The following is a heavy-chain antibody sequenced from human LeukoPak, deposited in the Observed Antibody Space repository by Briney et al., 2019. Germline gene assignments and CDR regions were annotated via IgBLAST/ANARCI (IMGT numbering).Heavy chain of an antibody. D-gene: IGHD3-10*01. CDR1: GGSISSGSYY. V-gene: IGHV4-61*02. CDR2: IYTSGRT. Sequence: SETLSLTCTVSGGSISSGSYYWSWLRQPAGKGLEWIGRIYTSGRTNYNPSLKSRVTISVDRSKNQFSLKLSSVTAADTAVYYCARGEYGSGSYYTYYYYGMDVWGKGTTVTVSS. J-gene: IGHJ6*04. CDR3: ARGEYGSGSYYTYYYYGMDV.